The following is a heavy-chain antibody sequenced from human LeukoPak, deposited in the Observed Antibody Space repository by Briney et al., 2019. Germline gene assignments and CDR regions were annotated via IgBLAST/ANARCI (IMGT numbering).Heavy chain of an antibody. V-gene: IGHV3-15*01. CDR3: TTEYYGSDYY. J-gene: IGHJ4*02. D-gene: IGHD3-10*01. Sequence: NPGGSLRLFCAASGFTLNTAWMSWARQAPGKGLEWVGHVKSKNAGGTTDYVAPVKGRFTISRDDSKTTLYLQMNSLKTEDTAVYYCTTEYYGSDYYWGQGTLVTVSS. CDR1: GFTLNTAW. CDR2: VKSKNAGGTT.